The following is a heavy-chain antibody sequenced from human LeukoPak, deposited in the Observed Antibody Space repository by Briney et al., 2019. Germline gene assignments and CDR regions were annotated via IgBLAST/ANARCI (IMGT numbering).Heavy chain of an antibody. CDR3: ARGRRYYGSGSFGY. Sequence: GASVKVSCKASGYTFTSYYMHWVRQATGQGLEWMGWMNPNSGNTGYAQKFQGRVTMTRNTSISTAYMELSSLRSEDTAVYYCARGRRYYGSGSFGYWGQGTLVTVSS. CDR2: MNPNSGNT. D-gene: IGHD3-10*01. CDR1: GYTFTSYY. V-gene: IGHV1-8*02. J-gene: IGHJ4*02.